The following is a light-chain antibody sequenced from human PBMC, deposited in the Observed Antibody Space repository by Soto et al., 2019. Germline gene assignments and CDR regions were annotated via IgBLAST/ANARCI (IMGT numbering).Light chain of an antibody. CDR2: DAS. V-gene: IGKV3-11*01. CDR3: QQRSDLPPLT. CDR1: RTVNNY. Sequence: EIVLTKSPATLSLSPGERATLSCRASRTVNNYLAWYQQKPGQAPRLLIYDASIRATGIPARFSGSGSGTDFTLTISSLEPEDFAVYFCQQRSDLPPLTFGQGRRLEI. J-gene: IGKJ5*01.